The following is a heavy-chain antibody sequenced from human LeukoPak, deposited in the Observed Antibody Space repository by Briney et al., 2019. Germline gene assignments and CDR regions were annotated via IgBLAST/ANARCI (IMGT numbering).Heavy chain of an antibody. V-gene: IGHV3-33*01. CDR1: GFTFSSYG. CDR3: ARDRCGGNCFYLDS. Sequence: TGGSLRLSCAASGFTFSSYGMHWVRQAPGKGLEWVAVTWYDGNNKDYADSVKGRFTISRDNSKNTVYLQMDSLRAEDTAVYHCARDRCGGNCFYLDSWGQGTLVTVSS. J-gene: IGHJ4*02. CDR2: TWYDGNNK. D-gene: IGHD2-21*02.